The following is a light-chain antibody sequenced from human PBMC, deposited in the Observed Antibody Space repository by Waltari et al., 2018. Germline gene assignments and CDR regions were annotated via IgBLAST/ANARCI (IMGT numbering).Light chain of an antibody. CDR2: EVS. Sequence: QSALTQPASVSGSPGQSITISCTGTSSDIGYYDLVSWYQQHPGEVTTLIISEVSKRPSGISNRLSGSKSGNTASRTLSGLQAEDEADYHCCSYAGGTNLIFGGGTKLTVL. CDR3: CSYAGGTNLI. V-gene: IGLV2-23*02. J-gene: IGLJ2*01. CDR1: SSDIGYYDL.